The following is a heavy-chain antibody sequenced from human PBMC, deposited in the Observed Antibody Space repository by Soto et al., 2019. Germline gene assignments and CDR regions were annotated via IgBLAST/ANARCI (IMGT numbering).Heavy chain of an antibody. CDR3: ANLNWYFDL. Sequence: QVQLQESGPGLVKPSETLSLTCTVSGGSISSYYWSWIRQPPGKGLEWIGYIYYTGSTNSNPSLKRRVSISVDTSKNQLPLQQSSVTAADTAVYYCANLNWYFDLWARGTLLTVSS. CDR1: GGSISSYY. CDR2: IYYTGST. J-gene: IGHJ2*01. V-gene: IGHV4-59*01.